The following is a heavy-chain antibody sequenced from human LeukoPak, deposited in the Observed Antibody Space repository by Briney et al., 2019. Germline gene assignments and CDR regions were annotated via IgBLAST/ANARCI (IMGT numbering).Heavy chain of an antibody. J-gene: IGHJ4*02. CDR1: GDSISSSSW. CDR2: IYHSGST. D-gene: IGHD3-10*01. V-gene: IGHV4-4*02. CDR3: ARVGRPSSGSYYTEWDY. Sequence: SSGTLSLTCAVSGDSISSSSWWSWVRQPPGKGLEWIGEIYHSGSTNYNPSLKSRVTISVDKSENQFSLKLSSVTAADTAVYYCARVGRPSSGSYYTEWDYWGQGTLVTVSS.